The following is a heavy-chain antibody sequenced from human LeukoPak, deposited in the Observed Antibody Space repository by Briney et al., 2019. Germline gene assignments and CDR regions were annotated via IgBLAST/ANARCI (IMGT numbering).Heavy chain of an antibody. D-gene: IGHD6-19*01. CDR3: ASYSSGWYGGFDY. Sequence: GESLRISCKGSGYSFTSYWISWVRQMPGKGLDGMGRIDPSDSYTNYSPSFQGHVTISADKSISTASLQWSSLKASDTAMYYCASYSSGWYGGFDYWGQGTLVTVSS. J-gene: IGHJ4*02. CDR2: IDPSDSYT. CDR1: GYSFTSYW. V-gene: IGHV5-10-1*01.